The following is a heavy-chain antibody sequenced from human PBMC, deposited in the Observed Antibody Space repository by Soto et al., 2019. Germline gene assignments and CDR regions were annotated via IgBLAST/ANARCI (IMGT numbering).Heavy chain of an antibody. CDR1: GYTFTGYY. CDR3: ARAGIAVAGTGRYYYYGMAV. J-gene: IGHJ6*02. D-gene: IGHD6-19*01. V-gene: IGHV1-2*04. CDR2: INPNSGGT. Sequence: GASVKVSCKASGYTFTGYYMHWVRQAPGQGLEWMGWINPNSGGTNYAQKFQGWVTMTRDTSISTAYMELSRLRSDDTAVYYCARAGIAVAGTGRYYYYGMAVWGQGTTVTVSS.